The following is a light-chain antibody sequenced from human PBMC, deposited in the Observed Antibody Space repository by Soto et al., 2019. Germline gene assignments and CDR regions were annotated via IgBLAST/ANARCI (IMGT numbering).Light chain of an antibody. J-gene: IGKJ1*01. CDR1: QSVSSSY. V-gene: IGKV3-20*01. CDR2: GAS. CDR3: QQYGSSPPT. Sequence: ESVLTQSPGTLSLSPGERATLSSRASQSVSSSYLAWYQQKPGQAPRLLIYGASSRATGIPDRFSGSGSGTDFTLTISRLEPEDFAVYYCQQYGSSPPTFGQGTKVDIK.